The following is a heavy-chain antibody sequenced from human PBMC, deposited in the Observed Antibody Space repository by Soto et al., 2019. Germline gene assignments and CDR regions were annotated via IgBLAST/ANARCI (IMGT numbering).Heavy chain of an antibody. CDR3: ARDRPVLRFLEWLSFDY. D-gene: IGHD3-3*01. V-gene: IGHV1-46*01. CDR2: INPSGGST. CDR1: GYTFTSYY. Sequence: QVQLVQSGAEVKKPGASVKVSCKASGYTFTSYYMHWVRQAPGQGLEWMGIINPSGGSTSYAQKFQGRVTMTRDTSSSTVYMELSSLRSEDTAVYYCARDRPVLRFLEWLSFDYWGQGTLVTVSS. J-gene: IGHJ4*02.